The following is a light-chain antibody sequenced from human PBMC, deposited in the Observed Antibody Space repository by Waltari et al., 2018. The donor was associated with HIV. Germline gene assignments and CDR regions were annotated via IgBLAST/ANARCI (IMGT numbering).Light chain of an antibody. CDR1: SSNIGTYHL. V-gene: IGLV2-23*02. J-gene: IGLJ3*02. CDR2: EVS. Sequence: QSALTQPASVSGSPGQSITISCTGTSSNIGTYHLVSWHQQHPGKAPKTLIYEVSQRPSGFSTRFSGSMSCNTASLTISGLQAEDEADYYCCSYAGSSTLVFGGGTKVTVL. CDR3: CSYAGSSTLV.